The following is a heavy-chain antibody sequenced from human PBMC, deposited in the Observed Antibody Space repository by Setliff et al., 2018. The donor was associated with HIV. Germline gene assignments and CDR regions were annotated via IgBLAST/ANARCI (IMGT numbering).Heavy chain of an antibody. CDR2: IYYSGTT. Sequence: SETLSLTCTVSGDSISSSTFYWGWIRQPPGKGLEWIGSIYYSGTTYYNPSLKSRVAISVDTSKNQFSLKLSSVTAADTAVYYCSRPRLRGSGAFDIWGQGTMVTVSS. J-gene: IGHJ3*02. D-gene: IGHD2-21*01. CDR1: GDSISSSTFY. CDR3: SRPRLRGSGAFDI. V-gene: IGHV4-39*01.